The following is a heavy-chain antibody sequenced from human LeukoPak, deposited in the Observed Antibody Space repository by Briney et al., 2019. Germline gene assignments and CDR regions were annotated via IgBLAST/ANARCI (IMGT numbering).Heavy chain of an antibody. D-gene: IGHD2-2*01. J-gene: IGHJ3*02. CDR1: GFTFSSYW. CDR3: ARDELDSTVDI. CDR2: IYSGGST. Sequence: GGSLRLSCAASGFTFSSYWMSWVRQAPGKGLEWVSVIYSGGSTYYADSVKGRFTISRDNSKNTLYLQMNSLRAEDTAVYYCARDELDSTVDIWGQGTMVTVSS. V-gene: IGHV3-66*01.